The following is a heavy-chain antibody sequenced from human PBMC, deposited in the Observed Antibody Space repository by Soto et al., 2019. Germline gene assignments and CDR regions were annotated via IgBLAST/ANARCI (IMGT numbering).Heavy chain of an antibody. CDR3: ARRYRSAIDD. V-gene: IGHV4-59*08. D-gene: IGHD3-16*02. Sequence: SETLSLTCTVSGGTISSWYWSWIRQPPGKGLEWIGYIYYSGSTNCNPSLKSRVTISVDTSKNQFSLKLSSVTAADTAVYYCARRYRSAIDDWGQGSLVTVSS. CDR1: GGTISSWY. J-gene: IGHJ4*02. CDR2: IYYSGST.